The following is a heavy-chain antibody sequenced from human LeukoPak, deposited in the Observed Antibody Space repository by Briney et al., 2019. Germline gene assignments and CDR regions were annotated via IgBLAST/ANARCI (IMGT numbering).Heavy chain of an antibody. CDR1: GFTLSSYA. CDR3: AKPPVGDLFDY. V-gene: IGHV3-23*01. J-gene: IGHJ4*02. Sequence: GGSLRLSWAASGFTLSSYAMSWVRQAPGKGREWVSAISGSGGSTYYADSVKGRFTISRDNSKNTLYLQMNSLRAEDTAVYYCAKPPVGDLFDYWGQGTLVTVSS. D-gene: IGHD3-3*01. CDR2: ISGSGGST.